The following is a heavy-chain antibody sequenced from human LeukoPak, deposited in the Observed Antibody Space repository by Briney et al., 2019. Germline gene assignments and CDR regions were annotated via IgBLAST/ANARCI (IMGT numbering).Heavy chain of an antibody. V-gene: IGHV3-74*01. J-gene: IGHJ5*02. CDR3: ARSLATAVNCFDP. D-gene: IGHD5-24*01. CDR1: GFTFSQHW. Sequence: GGSLRLSCAASGFTFSQHWMYWVRQAPGKGLVWVSRIKGDGITTNYAAFVEGRFTISRDNAKNTMYLQMNRLRAEDTAVYYCARSLATAVNCFDPWGQGTLVTVSS. CDR2: IKGDGITT.